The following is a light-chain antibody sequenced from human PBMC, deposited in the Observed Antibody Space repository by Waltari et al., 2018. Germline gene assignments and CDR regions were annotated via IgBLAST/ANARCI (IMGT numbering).Light chain of an antibody. CDR1: QGIRND. CDR2: DAS. CDR3: QQSYSTPRT. V-gene: IGKV1-6*01. Sequence: AIQMTQSPSSLSASVGDRVTITCRASQGIRNDLGWYQQRPGKAPMLLIYDASSLQTGVPSRFSGSGSGTGFTLTISSLQPEDFATYYCQQSYSTPRTFGQGTKVEIK. J-gene: IGKJ1*01.